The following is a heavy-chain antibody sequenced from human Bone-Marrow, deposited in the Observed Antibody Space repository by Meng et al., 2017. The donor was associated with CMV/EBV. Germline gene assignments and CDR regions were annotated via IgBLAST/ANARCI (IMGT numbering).Heavy chain of an antibody. D-gene: IGHD3-10*01. CDR2: IYHSGST. V-gene: IGHV4-4*02. CDR3: ARERGAGTFQGFDY. Sequence: VSGGTIGSHNWWHWVRQHAGKGLECIGEIYHSGSTNYNPSLKSRVIISVDKSKNDFSLKLTSVTAADTAVYYCARERGAGTFQGFDYWGHGTLVTVSS. CDR1: GGTIGSHNW. J-gene: IGHJ4*01.